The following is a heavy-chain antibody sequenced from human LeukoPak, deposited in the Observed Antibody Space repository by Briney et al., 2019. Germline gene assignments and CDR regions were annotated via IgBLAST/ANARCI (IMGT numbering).Heavy chain of an antibody. CDR3: ARELDYYNSSGRLDY. V-gene: IGHV3-30-3*01. D-gene: IGHD3-22*01. CDR1: GFTFSSYA. J-gene: IGHJ4*02. Sequence: GGSLRLSCAASGFTFSSYAMHWVRQAPGKGLEWVAVISYDGSNKYYADSVKGRFTISRDNSKNSLYLQMNSLRAEDTAVYYCARELDYYNSSGRLDYWGQGTLVTVSS. CDR2: ISYDGSNK.